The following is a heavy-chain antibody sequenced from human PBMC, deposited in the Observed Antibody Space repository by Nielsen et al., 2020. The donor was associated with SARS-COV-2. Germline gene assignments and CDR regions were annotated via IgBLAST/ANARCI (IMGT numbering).Heavy chain of an antibody. CDR2: INSDSCNT. V-gene: IGHV1-3*04. D-gene: IGHD2-2*01. CDR3: ARSRGCSATSCFFDY. Sequence: ASVKVSCKPSGYTFTAYAIHLVRQDPGQRLEWMGWINSDSCNTKYSQKFRGRVTITRDTSASTAYMELSGLSSEDTAVYYCARSRGCSATSCFFDYWGQGALVTVSS. J-gene: IGHJ4*02. CDR1: GYTFTAYA.